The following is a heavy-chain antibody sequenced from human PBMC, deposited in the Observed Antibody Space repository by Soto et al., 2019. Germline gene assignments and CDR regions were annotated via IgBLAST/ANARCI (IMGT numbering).Heavy chain of an antibody. Sequence: QVQLVQSGAEVKKPGASVKVSCKASGYTITRHWMHWVRQAPGQGLEWMGVINPSGDSTIYAQKFQGRVTITRDTSTSTVYMELSSLRSDDTAMYYCARDNSYDSGGAKGWYFDLWGRGTLVTVSS. CDR3: ARDNSYDSGGAKGWYFDL. V-gene: IGHV1-46*01. J-gene: IGHJ2*01. D-gene: IGHD3-22*01. CDR2: INPSGDST. CDR1: GYTITRHW.